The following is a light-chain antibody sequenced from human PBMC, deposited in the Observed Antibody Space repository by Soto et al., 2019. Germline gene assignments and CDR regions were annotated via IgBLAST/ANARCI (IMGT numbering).Light chain of an antibody. J-gene: IGKJ1*01. CDR2: GAS. Sequence: EVVLTQSPGTLSLSPGERATLSCRASQSVSRSYLAWYQQKPGQAPRLLIYGASSRAAGVPDRFRGSGSGTDFTLTISRLEPEDFAVYFCQQYGSSPWTFGQGTKVDIK. CDR3: QQYGSSPWT. V-gene: IGKV3-20*01. CDR1: QSVSRSY.